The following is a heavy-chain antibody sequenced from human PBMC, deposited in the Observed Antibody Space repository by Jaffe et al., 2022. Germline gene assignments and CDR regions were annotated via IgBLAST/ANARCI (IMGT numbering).Heavy chain of an antibody. CDR3: AKAMLRLNYYYYYMDV. CDR2: ISGSGGST. J-gene: IGHJ6*03. D-gene: IGHD5-12*01. Sequence: EVQLLESGGGLVQPGGSLRLSCAASGFTFSSYAMSWVRQAPGKGLEWVSAISGSGGSTYYADSVKGRFTISRDNSKNTLYLQMNSLRAEDTAVYYCAKAMLRLNYYYYYMDVWGKGTTVTVSS. V-gene: IGHV3-23*01. CDR1: GFTFSSYA.